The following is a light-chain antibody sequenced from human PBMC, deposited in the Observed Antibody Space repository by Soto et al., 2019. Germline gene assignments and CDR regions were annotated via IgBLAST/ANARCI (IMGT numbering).Light chain of an antibody. V-gene: IGLV2-14*01. CDR3: SSYTSSSTLV. CDR1: SSDVGGYNY. CDR2: EVS. J-gene: IGLJ2*01. Sequence: QSALTQPASVSGSPGQSITISCTGTSSDVGGYNYVSWYQQHPGKAPKLMIYEVSNRPSGVSNRFSGSKSGNTASLTISGLQAEDEADYYFSSYTSSSTLVFGGGIKLTVL.